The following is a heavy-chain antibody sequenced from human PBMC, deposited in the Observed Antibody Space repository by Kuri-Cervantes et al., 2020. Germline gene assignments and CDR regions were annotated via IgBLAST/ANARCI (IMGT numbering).Heavy chain of an antibody. J-gene: IGHJ4*02. CDR1: GGSLGSNY. CDR2: INHSGRT. V-gene: IGHV4-59*08. Sequence: SETLSLTCTVSGGSLGSNYWSWIRQPPGKGLEWIGSINHSGRTYSNLSLQGRITISIDTSRNQFSLKLTSVTAADTAVYYCARLLDTTIVAGYFDYWGQGTLVTVSS. CDR3: ARLLDTTIVAGYFDY. D-gene: IGHD3-22*01.